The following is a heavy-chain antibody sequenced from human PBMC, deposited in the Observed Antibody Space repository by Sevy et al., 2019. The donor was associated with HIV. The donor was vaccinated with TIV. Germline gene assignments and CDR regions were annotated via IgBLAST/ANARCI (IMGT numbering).Heavy chain of an antibody. Sequence: ASVKVSCKASGYTFTGHHLHWVRQAPGHGLEWMEWINPQSGGTNYSQNFQVRVIMTRDTSITTGYMELTGLRSYVTAVYHCARHTGFMIDSWGQGTLVTVSS. D-gene: IGHD3-9*01. CDR2: INPQSGGT. CDR3: ARHTGFMIDS. J-gene: IGHJ4*02. V-gene: IGHV1-2*02. CDR1: GYTFTGHH.